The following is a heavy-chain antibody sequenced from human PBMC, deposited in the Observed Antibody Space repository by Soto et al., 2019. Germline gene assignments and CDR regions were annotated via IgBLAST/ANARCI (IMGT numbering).Heavy chain of an antibody. CDR2: INHSGST. D-gene: IGHD3-22*01. J-gene: IGHJ3*02. CDR3: ARGDYYDSSGYYYGKVPFDI. CDR1: GGSFSGYY. V-gene: IGHV4-34*01. Sequence: PSETLSLTCAVYGGSFSGYYWSWIRQPPGKXLEWIGEINHSGSTNCNPSLKSRVTISVDTSKNQFSLKLSSVTAADTAVYYCARGDYYDSSGYYYGKVPFDIWGQGTMVTVSS.